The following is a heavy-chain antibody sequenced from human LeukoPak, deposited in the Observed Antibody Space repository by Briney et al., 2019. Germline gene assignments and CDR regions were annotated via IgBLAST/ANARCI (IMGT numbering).Heavy chain of an antibody. CDR3: AKEFSGFGELLFFFGMDV. J-gene: IGHJ6*02. CDR2: ISYDGAIT. D-gene: IGHD3-10*01. V-gene: IGHV3-30*18. CDR1: GVTLSNYG. Sequence: PGRSLRLSCAGSGVTLSNYGIHWVRQAPGKGLEWVAVISYDGAITYYADSVKGRFTISRDNSKKTVDLQMNSLRAEDTAVYYCAKEFSGFGELLFFFGMDVWGQGTTVIVSS.